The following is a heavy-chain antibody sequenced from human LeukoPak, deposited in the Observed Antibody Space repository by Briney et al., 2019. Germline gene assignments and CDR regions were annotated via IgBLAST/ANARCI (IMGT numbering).Heavy chain of an antibody. CDR1: GGSISSGDYY. Sequence: PSQTLSLTCTVSGGSISSGDYYWSWIRQPPGKGLEWIGYIYYSGSTYYNPSLKSRVTISVDTSKNQFSLKLSSVTAADTAVHYCASRDILTGYGHWGQGTLVTVSS. J-gene: IGHJ1*01. D-gene: IGHD3-9*01. CDR2: IYYSGST. CDR3: ASRDILTGYGH. V-gene: IGHV4-30-4*01.